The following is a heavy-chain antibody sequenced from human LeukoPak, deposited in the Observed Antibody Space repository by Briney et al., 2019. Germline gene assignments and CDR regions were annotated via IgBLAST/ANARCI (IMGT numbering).Heavy chain of an antibody. J-gene: IGHJ4*02. D-gene: IGHD2-15*01. Sequence: SETLSLTCAVYGGSFSGYYWSWIRQPPGKGLEWIGEINHSGSTNYNPSLKSRVTISVDTSKNQFSLKLSSVTAADTAVYYCARASPSLGYCSGGSCPLDYWGQGTLVTVSS. CDR1: GGSFSGYY. V-gene: IGHV4-34*01. CDR2: INHSGST. CDR3: ARASPSLGYCSGGSCPLDY.